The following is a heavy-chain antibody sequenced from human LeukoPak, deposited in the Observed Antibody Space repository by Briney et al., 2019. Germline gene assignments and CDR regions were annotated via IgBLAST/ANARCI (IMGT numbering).Heavy chain of an antibody. CDR2: IYYSGST. J-gene: IGHJ3*02. Sequence: SETLSLTCTVSGGSISSYYWSWIRQPPGKGLEWIGYIYYSGSTNYNPSLKSRVTISVDTSKNRFSLKLSSVTAADTAVYYCARLKIVVVPAAISAFDIWGQGTMVTVSS. V-gene: IGHV4-59*08. CDR3: ARLKIVVVPAAISAFDI. D-gene: IGHD2-2*02. CDR1: GGSISSYY.